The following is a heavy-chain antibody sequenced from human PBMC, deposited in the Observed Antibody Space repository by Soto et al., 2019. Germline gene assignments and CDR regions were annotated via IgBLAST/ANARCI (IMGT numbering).Heavy chain of an antibody. D-gene: IGHD2-21*02. Sequence: VGSLRLSCAASGFTFSSYAMSWVRQAPGKGLEWVSAISGSGGSTYYADSVKGRFTISRDNSKNTLYLQMNSLRAEDTAVYYCAKEPPLAYCGGDCYSLWGQGTLVTVSS. J-gene: IGHJ4*02. V-gene: IGHV3-23*01. CDR2: ISGSGGST. CDR3: AKEPPLAYCGGDCYSL. CDR1: GFTFSSYA.